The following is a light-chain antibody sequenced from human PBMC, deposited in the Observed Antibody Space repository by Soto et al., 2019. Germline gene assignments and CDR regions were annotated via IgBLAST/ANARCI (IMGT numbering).Light chain of an antibody. Sequence: DIQMTQSPGTLYASVGDRASITGRASQSSSSWLAWYQQKPGKAPKLLIYDASSLESGVPSRFSGSGSGTEFTLTISSLQPDDFATYYCQQYNSYPWTFGQGTRLEIK. CDR2: DAS. CDR1: QSSSSW. CDR3: QQYNSYPWT. J-gene: IGKJ1*01. V-gene: IGKV1-5*01.